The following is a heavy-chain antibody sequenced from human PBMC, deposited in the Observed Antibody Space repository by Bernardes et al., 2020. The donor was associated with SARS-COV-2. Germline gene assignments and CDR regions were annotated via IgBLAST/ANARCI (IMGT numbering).Heavy chain of an antibody. CDR2: IYYSGST. CDR3: ASWAPMTTVTTYAFDI. V-gene: IGHV4-59*01. CDR1: GGSISSYY. Sequence: SETLSLTCTVSGGSISSYYWSWIRQPPGKGLEWIGYIYYSGSTNYNPSLKSRVTISVDTSKNQFSLKLSSVTAADTAVYYCASWAPMTTVTTYAFDIWGQGTMVTVSS. D-gene: IGHD4-17*01. J-gene: IGHJ3*02.